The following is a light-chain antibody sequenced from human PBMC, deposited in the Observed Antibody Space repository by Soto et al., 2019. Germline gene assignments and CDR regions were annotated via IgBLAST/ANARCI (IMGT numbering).Light chain of an antibody. CDR2: AAS. CDR3: QHLNSYPLT. J-gene: IGKJ4*01. Sequence: QLTQSPSSMSASVGDRVNITCRASQGISSYLAWYQQKPGKAPKLLIYAASTLQSGVPSRFSGSGSGTDFTLTISSLQPEDVATYYCQHLNSYPLTFGGGTKVEIK. CDR1: QGISSY. V-gene: IGKV1-9*01.